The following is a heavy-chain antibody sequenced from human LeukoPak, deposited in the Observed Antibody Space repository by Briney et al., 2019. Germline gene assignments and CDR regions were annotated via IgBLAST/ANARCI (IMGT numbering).Heavy chain of an antibody. CDR2: ISNSGRNT. CDR3: SNWVEGARPSLDY. V-gene: IGHV3-23*01. J-gene: IGHJ4*02. CDR1: GSTFRSYA. D-gene: IGHD6-6*01. Sequence: PGGSLRLSCSASGSTFRSYAMAWVRQAPGTGLGWVSAISNSGRNTYYADSVKGRFTISRDNSKNTLYLEMNSLRAEDTAVYYCSNWVEGARPSLDYWGQGALVTVSS.